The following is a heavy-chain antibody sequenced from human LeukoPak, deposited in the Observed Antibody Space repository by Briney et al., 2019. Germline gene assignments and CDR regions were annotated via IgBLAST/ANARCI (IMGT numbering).Heavy chain of an antibody. Sequence: ASVKVSCKASGYTFTGYYMHWVRQAPGQGLEWMGWINPNSGGTDYAQKFQGRVTMTRDTSISTAYMELSRLRSDDTAVYYCARDGKGDYSNYNWFDPWGQGTLVTVSS. CDR2: INPNSGGT. D-gene: IGHD4-11*01. J-gene: IGHJ5*02. V-gene: IGHV1-2*02. CDR3: ARDGKGDYSNYNWFDP. CDR1: GYTFTGYY.